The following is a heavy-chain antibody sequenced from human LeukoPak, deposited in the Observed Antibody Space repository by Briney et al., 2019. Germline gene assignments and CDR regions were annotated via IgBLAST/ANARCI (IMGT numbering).Heavy chain of an antibody. D-gene: IGHD3-22*01. V-gene: IGHV1-69*04. CDR1: GGTFSSYA. J-gene: IGHJ4*02. CDR3: AREYDSSGRASGNFDY. CDR2: IIPILGIA. Sequence: ASVKVSCKASGGTFSSYAISWVRQAPGQGLEWMGRIIPILGIANYAQKFQGRVTITADKSTSTAYMELSSLRSEDTAVYYCAREYDSSGRASGNFDYWGQGTLVTVSS.